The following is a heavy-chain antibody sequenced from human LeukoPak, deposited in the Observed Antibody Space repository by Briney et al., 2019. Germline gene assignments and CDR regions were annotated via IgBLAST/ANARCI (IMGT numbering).Heavy chain of an antibody. CDR2: ISGSGGST. J-gene: IGHJ4*02. Sequence: GGSLRLSCAASGFTFSSYAISWVRQAPGKGLEWVSAISGSGGSTCYADSVKGRFTISRDNSKNTLYLQMNSLRAEDTAVYYCASSSGPSDYWGQGTLVTVSS. D-gene: IGHD6-19*01. V-gene: IGHV3-23*01. CDR3: ASSSGPSDY. CDR1: GFTFSSYA.